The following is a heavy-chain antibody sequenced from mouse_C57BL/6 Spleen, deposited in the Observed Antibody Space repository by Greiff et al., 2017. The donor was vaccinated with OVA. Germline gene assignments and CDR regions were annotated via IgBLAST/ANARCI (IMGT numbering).Heavy chain of an antibody. CDR3: ARGRNWYFDV. Sequence: KLMESEGGLVQPGSSMKLSCTASGFTFSDYYMAWVRQVPEKGLEWVANINYDGSSTYYLDSLKSRFIISRDNAKNILYLQMSSLKSEDTATYYCARGRNWYFDVWGTGTTVTVSS. CDR2: INYDGSST. CDR1: GFTFSDYY. J-gene: IGHJ1*03. V-gene: IGHV5-16*01.